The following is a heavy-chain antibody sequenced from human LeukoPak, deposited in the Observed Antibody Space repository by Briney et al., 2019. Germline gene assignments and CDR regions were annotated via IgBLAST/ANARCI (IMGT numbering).Heavy chain of an antibody. CDR3: ARGTAKWFEAKYYYYYYMDV. J-gene: IGHJ6*03. CDR2: IQPKSGGT. V-gene: IGHV1-2*02. CDR1: GYTFTDYN. Sequence: GASVKVSCKASGYTFTDYNVYWVRQAPGQGPEWMGWIQPKSGGTIYAQRFQGRVTMTRDTSISTAYMELSRLRSDDTAVYYCARGTAKWFEAKYYYYYYMDVWGKGTTVTISS. D-gene: IGHD3-10*01.